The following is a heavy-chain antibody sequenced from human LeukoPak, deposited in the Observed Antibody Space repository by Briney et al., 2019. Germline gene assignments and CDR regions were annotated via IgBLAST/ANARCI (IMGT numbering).Heavy chain of an antibody. D-gene: IGHD6-13*01. CDR2: ISAYNGNT. CDR3: ARASYSGIAAAGTEDWFDP. J-gene: IGHJ5*02. CDR1: GYTFTSYG. Sequence: ASVKVSCKASGYTFTSYGISWVRQAPGQGLEWMGWISAYNGNTNYAQKLQGRVTMTTDTSTSTAYMELRGLRSDDTAVYYCARASYSGIAAAGTEDWFDPWGQGTLVTVSS. V-gene: IGHV1-18*01.